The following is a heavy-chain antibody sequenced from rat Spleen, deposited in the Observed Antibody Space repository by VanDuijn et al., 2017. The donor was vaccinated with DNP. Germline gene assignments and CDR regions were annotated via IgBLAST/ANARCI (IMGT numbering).Heavy chain of an antibody. CDR2: INKDSSTM. J-gene: IGHJ3*01. D-gene: IGHD1-11*01. Sequence: EVKLVESGGGLVQPGRSLKLSCAASGFNLNAYWMGWVRQAPGKGLEWIGEINKDSSTMNYTPSLKYKFTISRDNAQKTLYLQMSKLGSEDTAIYYCARLGWHGWFAYWGQGTLVTVSS. V-gene: IGHV4-2*01. CDR1: GFNLNAYW. CDR3: ARLGWHGWFAY.